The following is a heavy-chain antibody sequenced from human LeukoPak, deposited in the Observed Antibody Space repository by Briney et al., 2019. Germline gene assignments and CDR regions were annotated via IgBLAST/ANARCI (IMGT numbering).Heavy chain of an antibody. D-gene: IGHD4-11*01. J-gene: IGHJ4*02. Sequence: GGSLRLSCAASGFTFSNYWMSWVRQAPGKGLEWVANIKQDGSEKYYVDSVKGRFTISRDNAKNSLYLQMNSLRAEDTAVYYCARNDVDFRQYWGQGTLVTVSS. CDR1: GFTFSNYW. CDR2: IKQDGSEK. CDR3: ARNDVDFRQY. V-gene: IGHV3-7*01.